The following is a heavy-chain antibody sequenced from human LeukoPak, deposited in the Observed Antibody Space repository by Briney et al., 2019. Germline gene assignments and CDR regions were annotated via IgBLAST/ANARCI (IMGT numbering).Heavy chain of an antibody. CDR3: ARLRDLYSFFDY. J-gene: IGHJ4*02. CDR1: GGSISSYY. D-gene: IGHD5-18*01. V-gene: IGHV4-59*08. CDR2: IYYSGST. Sequence: SETLSLTCTVSGGSISSYYWSWIRRPPGKGLEWIGYIYYSGSTNYNPSLKSRVTISVDTSKNQFSLNLSSVTAADTAVYYCARLRDLYSFFDYWGQGTLVTVSS.